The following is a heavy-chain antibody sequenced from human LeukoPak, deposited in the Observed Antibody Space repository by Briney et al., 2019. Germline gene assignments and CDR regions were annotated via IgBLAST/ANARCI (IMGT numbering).Heavy chain of an antibody. CDR2: IRNDGSNE. Sequence: GGSLRLSCAASGFSFSVYAMHWVRQAQGKGLEWVAFIRNDGSNENYADSVKGRFTISRDKSKNTLYLQMNSLRAEDTVVYYCAKDRGDLPPYFDYWGQGTLVTVSS. CDR1: GFSFSVYA. CDR3: AKDRGDLPPYFDY. D-gene: IGHD2-21*02. V-gene: IGHV3-30*02. J-gene: IGHJ4*02.